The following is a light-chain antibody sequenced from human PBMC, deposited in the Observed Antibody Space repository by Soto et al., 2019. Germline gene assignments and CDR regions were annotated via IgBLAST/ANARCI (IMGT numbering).Light chain of an antibody. CDR1: QSVSSSY. Sequence: EIVLTQSPGTLSLSPGERATLSCRASQSVSSSYLAWYQQKPGQAPGLLIYGASSRATGIPDRFSGSGSGTDFTLTISRLEPEDFAVYYCHQYGSSPYTFGQGTKLEIK. CDR3: HQYGSSPYT. CDR2: GAS. J-gene: IGKJ2*01. V-gene: IGKV3-20*01.